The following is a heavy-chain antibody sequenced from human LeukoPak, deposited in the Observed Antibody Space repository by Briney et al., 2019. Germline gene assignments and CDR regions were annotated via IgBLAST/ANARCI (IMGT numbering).Heavy chain of an antibody. D-gene: IGHD5-18*01. V-gene: IGHV1-24*01. Sequence: ASVKVSCKVSGYTLTELSMHWVRPAPGKGLEWMGGFDPEDGETIYAQKFQGRVTITADKSTSTAYMELSSLRSEDTAVYYCARDLSRGYSYGPHLDPWGQGTLVTVSS. CDR2: FDPEDGET. J-gene: IGHJ5*02. CDR1: GYTLTELS. CDR3: ARDLSRGYSYGPHLDP.